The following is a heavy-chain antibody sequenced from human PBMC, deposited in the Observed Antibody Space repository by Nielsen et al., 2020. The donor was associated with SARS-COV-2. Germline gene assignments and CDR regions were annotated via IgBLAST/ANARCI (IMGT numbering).Heavy chain of an antibody. CDR3: ANEGAYAVDV. CDR2: VNYSGRT. CDR1: GGSLSGFY. D-gene: IGHD3-16*01. V-gene: IGHV4-34*01. J-gene: IGHJ6*04. Sequence: SETLSLTCGVYGGSLSGFYWSWIRQPTGKGLEWIGDVNYSGRTNYNPSLKSRVTISVDTSKNQFSLKLTSVTAADTALYVCANEGAYAVDVWDTGTTVTVSS.